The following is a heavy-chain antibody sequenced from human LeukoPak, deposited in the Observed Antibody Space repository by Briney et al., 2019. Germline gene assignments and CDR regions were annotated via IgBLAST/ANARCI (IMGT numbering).Heavy chain of an antibody. V-gene: IGHV4-39*01. J-gene: IGHJ6*03. D-gene: IGHD5-12*01. CDR2: IYYSGST. Sequence: SETLSLTCTVSGGSISSTSYYWGWIRQPPGKGLEWIGSIYYSGSTYYNPSLKSRVTISVDTSKNQFSLKLSSVTAADTAVFYCARVKSGLVATAGNYYYYMDVWGKGTTGTASS. CDR3: ARVKSGLVATAGNYYYYMDV. CDR1: GGSISSTSYY.